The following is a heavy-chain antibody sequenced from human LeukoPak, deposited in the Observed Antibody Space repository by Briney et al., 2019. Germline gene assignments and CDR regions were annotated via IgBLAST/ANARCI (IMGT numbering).Heavy chain of an antibody. CDR3: ASSGDPYSYYYDSSGYLP. CDR1: GGSISSYY. D-gene: IGHD3-22*01. V-gene: IGHV4-59*01. J-gene: IGHJ5*02. Sequence: SETQSLTCTVSGGSISSYYWSWIRQPPGKGLEWIGYIYYSGNTNYNPSLKSRVTISVDPSKNQFSLKLSSVTAADTAVYYCASSGDPYSYYYDSSGYLPWGQGTLVTVSS. CDR2: IYYSGNT.